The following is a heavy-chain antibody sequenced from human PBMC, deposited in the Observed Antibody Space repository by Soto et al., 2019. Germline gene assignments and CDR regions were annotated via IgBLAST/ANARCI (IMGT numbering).Heavy chain of an antibody. D-gene: IGHD4-4*01. CDR2: ISSSGSTI. CDR1: GFTFSDYY. V-gene: IGHV3-11*01. J-gene: IGHJ6*03. Sequence: PGGSLRLSCAASGFTFSDYYMSWIRQAPGKGLEWVSYISSSGSTIYYADSVKGRFTISRDNAKNSLYLQMNSLRAEDTAVYYCARDPTVTTPHYYYYMDVWGKGTTVTVSS. CDR3: ARDPTVTTPHYYYYMDV.